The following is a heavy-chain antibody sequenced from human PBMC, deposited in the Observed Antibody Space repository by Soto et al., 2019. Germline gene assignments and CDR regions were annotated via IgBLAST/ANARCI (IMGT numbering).Heavy chain of an antibody. CDR1: GGTFSSYA. V-gene: IGHV1-69*13. J-gene: IGHJ4*02. Sequence: SVKVSCKASGGTFSSYAISWVRQAPGQGLEWMGGIIPIFGTANYAQKFQGRVTITADESASTAYMELSSLRSEDTAVYYCARAVPAATKQFDYWGQGTLVTVSS. CDR3: ARAVPAATKQFDY. D-gene: IGHD2-2*01. CDR2: IIPIFGTA.